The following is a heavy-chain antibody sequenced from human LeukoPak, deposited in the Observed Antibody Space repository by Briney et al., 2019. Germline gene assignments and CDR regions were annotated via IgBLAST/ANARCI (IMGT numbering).Heavy chain of an antibody. D-gene: IGHD3-10*01. Sequence: GGSLRLSCAASGFTFSSYSMNWVRQAPGKGLEWVSAISGSGGSTYYADSVKGRFTISRDNSKNTLYLQMNSLRAEDTAVYYCARDYYASGSHDYWGQGTLDTVSS. CDR1: GFTFSSYS. V-gene: IGHV3-23*01. CDR2: ISGSGGST. CDR3: ARDYYASGSHDY. J-gene: IGHJ4*02.